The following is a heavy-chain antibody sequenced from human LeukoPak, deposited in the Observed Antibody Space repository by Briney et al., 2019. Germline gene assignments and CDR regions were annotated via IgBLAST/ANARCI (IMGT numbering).Heavy chain of an antibody. J-gene: IGHJ6*02. CDR1: GDSVSSGSYS. V-gene: IGHV4-61*01. CDR3: ARARNYYYYLDV. Sequence: SETLSLTCTVSGDSVSSGSYSWSWIRQPPGKGLEWIGYILYRGSTSYNPSLKSRLTISADSSKNQFSLRLSSVTAADTAVYYCARARNYYYYLDVWGQGTTVTVSS. CDR2: ILYRGST.